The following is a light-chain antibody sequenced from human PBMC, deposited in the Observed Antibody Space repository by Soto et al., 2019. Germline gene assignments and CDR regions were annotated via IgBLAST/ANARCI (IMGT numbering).Light chain of an antibody. CDR2: AAS. CDR1: QGISSF. Sequence: DIQLTQSPSFLSASVGDRATITCRASQGISSFLAWYQQKPGQAPKLLIYAASTLHSGVPSRFSGSGSGTEFTLTVSSLQPGDFATYFCQQLNSYPLTFGGGTKVEI. J-gene: IGKJ4*01. CDR3: QQLNSYPLT. V-gene: IGKV1-9*01.